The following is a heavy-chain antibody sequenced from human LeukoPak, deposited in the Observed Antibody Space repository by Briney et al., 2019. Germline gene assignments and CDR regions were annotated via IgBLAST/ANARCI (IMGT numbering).Heavy chain of an antibody. V-gene: IGHV1-2*06. Sequence: SVKVSCKASRYIFTAYHIHWVRQAPGQGLEWMGRIDPKSGAPEYAQKFQGRIMMSRDTSLSTVYMDLNTLTSDDTAVYYCTRDSDNTGWHVSFDSWGQGTLVTVSS. CDR2: IDPKSGAP. J-gene: IGHJ4*02. D-gene: IGHD6-25*01. CDR1: RYIFTAYH. CDR3: TRDSDNTGWHVSFDS.